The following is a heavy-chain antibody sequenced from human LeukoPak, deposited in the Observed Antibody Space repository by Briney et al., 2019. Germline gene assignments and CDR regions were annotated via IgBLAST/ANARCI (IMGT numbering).Heavy chain of an antibody. CDR2: INHSGST. CDR1: GGSFSGYY. CDR3: ASCIAAAGTPQHRFDP. V-gene: IGHV4-34*01. Sequence: SETLSLTCAVYGGSFSGYYWSWIRQPPGNGLEWIGEINHSGSTNYNPSLKSRVTISVDTSKNQFSLKLSSVTAADTAVYYCASCIAAAGTPQHRFDPWGQGTLVTVSS. D-gene: IGHD6-13*01. J-gene: IGHJ5*02.